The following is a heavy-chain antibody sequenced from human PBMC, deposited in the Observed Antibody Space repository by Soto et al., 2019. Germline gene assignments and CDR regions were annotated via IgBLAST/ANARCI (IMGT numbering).Heavy chain of an antibody. V-gene: IGHV3-74*01. J-gene: IGHJ4*02. CDR1: GFTFSNYW. Sequence: GGSLRLSCSASGFTFSNYWMHWVRQGPGKGLVWVARLNIDGSTRNYADSVKGRFTISRDNAQNTLFLQMNSLSAEDTAVYYCARWCCYEGYGDHRVVLDYCGQGTQVTVSS. D-gene: IGHD2-21*01. CDR3: ARWCCYEGYGDHRVVLDY. CDR2: LNIDGSTR.